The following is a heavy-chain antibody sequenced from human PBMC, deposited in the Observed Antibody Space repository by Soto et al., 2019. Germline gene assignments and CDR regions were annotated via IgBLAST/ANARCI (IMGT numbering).Heavy chain of an antibody. CDR2: IYWDDDE. CDR3: AHSRNLITEDAQVGDFDY. Sequence: QITLKESGPALVKPTQTLTLTCSFSGFSLTTDGVGVGWVRQPPGEALEGLALIYWDDDERYSPSLETRLTITTAPSKNEVVLTMTNIDPVDTATYFCAHSRNLITEDAQVGDFDYWGAGILVTVSS. J-gene: IGHJ4*02. D-gene: IGHD3-10*01. V-gene: IGHV2-5*02. CDR1: GFSLTTDGVG.